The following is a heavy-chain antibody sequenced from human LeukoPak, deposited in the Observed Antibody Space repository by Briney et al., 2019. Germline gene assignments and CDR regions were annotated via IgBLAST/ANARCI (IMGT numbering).Heavy chain of an antibody. CDR1: GGTFSSYA. CDR3: ASANDGESFLHAFDI. CDR2: IIPILGIA. Sequence: SVKVSCKASGGTFSSYAISWVRQAPGQGLEWMGRIIPILGIANYAQKFQGRVTITADKSTSTAYMELSSLRSEDTAVYYCASANDGESFLHAFDIWGQGTMVTVSS. J-gene: IGHJ3*02. V-gene: IGHV1-69*04. D-gene: IGHD1-1*01.